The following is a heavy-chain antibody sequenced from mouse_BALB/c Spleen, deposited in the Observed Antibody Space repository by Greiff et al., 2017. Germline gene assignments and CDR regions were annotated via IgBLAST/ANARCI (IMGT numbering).Heavy chain of an antibody. V-gene: IGHV3-8*02. CDR1: GDSITSGY. CDR2: ISYSGST. D-gene: IGHD2-4*01. J-gene: IGHJ2*01. CDR3: ARCNDYDERAFDY. Sequence: EVKLMESGPSLVKPSQTLSLTCSVTGDSITSGYWNWIRKFPGNKLEYMGYISYSGSTYYNPSLKSRISITRDTSKNQYYLQLNSVTTEDTATYYCARCNDYDERAFDYWGQGTTLTVSS.